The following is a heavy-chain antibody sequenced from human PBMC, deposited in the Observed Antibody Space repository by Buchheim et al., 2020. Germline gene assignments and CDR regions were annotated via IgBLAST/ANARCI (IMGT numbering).Heavy chain of an antibody. CDR2: INHSGST. V-gene: IGHV4-34*01. CDR3: ASETVTKYGMDV. D-gene: IGHD4-11*01. CDR1: GGSFSGYY. J-gene: IGHJ6*02. Sequence: QVQLQQWGAGLLKPSETLSLTCAVHGGSFSGYYWSWIRQPPGKGLEWIGEINHSGSTNYNPSLKSRVTISVDTSKNQFSLKLSSVTAADTAVYYCASETVTKYGMDVWGQGTT.